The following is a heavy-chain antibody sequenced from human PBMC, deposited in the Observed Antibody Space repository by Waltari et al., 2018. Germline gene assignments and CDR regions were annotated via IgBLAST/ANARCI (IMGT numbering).Heavy chain of an antibody. CDR2: INTNTGNP. Sequence: QVQLVQSGSELKKPGASVKVSCKASGYTFTSYAMNWVRQAHGQGLEWMGWINTNTGNPTYAQGFTGRFVFSLDTSVSTAYLQISSLKAEDTAVYYCARGDLSSIAARLHGMDVWGQGTTVTVSS. CDR3: ARGDLSSIAARLHGMDV. D-gene: IGHD6-6*01. CDR1: GYTFTSYA. V-gene: IGHV7-4-1*02. J-gene: IGHJ6*02.